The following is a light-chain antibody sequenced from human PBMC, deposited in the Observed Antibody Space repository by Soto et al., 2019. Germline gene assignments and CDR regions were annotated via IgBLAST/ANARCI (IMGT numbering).Light chain of an antibody. J-gene: IGLJ3*02. CDR2: RTN. V-gene: IGLV1-47*01. CDR1: TSNIGGSY. CDR3: AAWDDSLSGPV. Sequence: QSVLTQPPSASGTPGQRLIISCSGGTSNIGGSYVYWYQQLPGTAPKLLLYRTNQRPSGVPDRFSGSKSGTSASLAISGLRSEDEADCYCAAWDDSLSGPVFGGGTKLTVL.